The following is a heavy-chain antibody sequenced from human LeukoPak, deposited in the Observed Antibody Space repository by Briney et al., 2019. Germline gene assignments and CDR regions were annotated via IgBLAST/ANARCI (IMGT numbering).Heavy chain of an antibody. V-gene: IGHV4-61*02. CDR1: GGSISSGTYY. J-gene: IGHJ5*02. CDR2: IYTSGIT. CDR3: ARLPDP. Sequence: PSETLSLTCTVSGGSISSGTYYWYWIRQPAGKGLEWIGRIYTSGITNYNPSLKSRVTISVDTSKNQFSLKLISVTASDTAGYYCARLPDPWGQGTLVTVSS.